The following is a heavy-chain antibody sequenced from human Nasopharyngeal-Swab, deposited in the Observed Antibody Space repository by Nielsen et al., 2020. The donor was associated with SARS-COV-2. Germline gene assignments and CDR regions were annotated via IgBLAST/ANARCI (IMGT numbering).Heavy chain of an antibody. CDR2: ISSSGSTI. J-gene: IGHJ4*02. CDR3: AREGLSRYFDWLSLGDNDY. V-gene: IGHV3-11*01. Sequence: GGFLRLSCAASGFTFSDYYMSWIRQAPGKGLEWVSYISSSGSTIYYADSVKGRFTISRDNAKNSLYLQMNSLRAEDTAVYYCAREGLSRYFDWLSLGDNDYWGQGTLVTVSS. CDR1: GFTFSDYY. D-gene: IGHD3-9*01.